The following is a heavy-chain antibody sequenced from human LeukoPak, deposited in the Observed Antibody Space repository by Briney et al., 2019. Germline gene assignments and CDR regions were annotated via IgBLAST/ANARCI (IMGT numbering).Heavy chain of an antibody. J-gene: IGHJ4*02. Sequence: GSLRLSCAASGLTFSSYDMNWVRQAAGKGMEWVSYISSRGSTIYYTDSVKGRFTISRDNAKNSLYLQVNSLRAEGTAVYYCARGRWGVNWGQGTLVAVSS. V-gene: IGHV3-48*03. D-gene: IGHD3-16*01. CDR3: ARGRWGVN. CDR1: GLTFSSYD. CDR2: ISSRGSTI.